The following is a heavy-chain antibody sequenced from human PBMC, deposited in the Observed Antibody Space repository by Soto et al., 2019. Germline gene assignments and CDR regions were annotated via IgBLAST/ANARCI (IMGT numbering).Heavy chain of an antibody. J-gene: IGHJ3*01. CDR1: GYTFSPFW. CDR2: INGDSTTI. V-gene: IGHV3-74*01. CDR3: ARDRGNPDSFNV. Sequence: EVQLVESGGGLVQPGESLRLSCAASGYTFSPFWMHWVRQAPGKGLVWVSHINGDSTTILYADSVRGRFTISRDNAKNTLYLQMNSLKGEDTAVYYCARDRGNPDSFNVWGRGTMVTVSS. D-gene: IGHD3-10*01.